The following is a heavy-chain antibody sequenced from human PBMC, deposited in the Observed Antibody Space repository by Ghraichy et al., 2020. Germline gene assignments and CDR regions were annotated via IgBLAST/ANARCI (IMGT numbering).Heavy chain of an antibody. V-gene: IGHV3-48*02. D-gene: IGHD3-10*01. Sequence: GSLRLSCAASGFTFSYHSMDWVRQAPGKGLEWVSYITSGSSTIYYADSVKGRFTISRDTAKNSLYLQMDSLREEDTGVYYCARGRQVGGGYYYYGMDVWGQGTTVTVSS. CDR1: GFTFSYHS. J-gene: IGHJ6*01. CDR2: ITSGSSTI. CDR3: ARGRQVGGGYYYYGMDV.